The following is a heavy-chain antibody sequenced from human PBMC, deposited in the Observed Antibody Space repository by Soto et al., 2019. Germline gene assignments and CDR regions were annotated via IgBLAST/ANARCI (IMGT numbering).Heavy chain of an antibody. CDR3: ARGYYGSGSYYSSAFDI. D-gene: IGHD3-10*01. V-gene: IGHV1-2*04. Sequence: VASVKVSCKASGHTFTGYYMHWVRQAPGQGLEWMGWINPNSGGTNYAQKFQGWVTMTRDTSISTAYMELSRLRSDDTAVYYCARGYYGSGSYYSSAFDIWGQGTMVTVSS. J-gene: IGHJ3*02. CDR2: INPNSGGT. CDR1: GHTFTGYY.